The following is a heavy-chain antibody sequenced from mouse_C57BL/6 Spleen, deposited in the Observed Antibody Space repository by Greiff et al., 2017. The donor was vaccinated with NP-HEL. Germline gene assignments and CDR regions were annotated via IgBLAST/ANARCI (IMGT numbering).Heavy chain of an antibody. CDR2: IYPSDSET. J-gene: IGHJ3*01. V-gene: IGHV1-61*01. D-gene: IGHD2-3*01. Sequence: QVQLQQPGAELVRPGSSVKLSCKASGYTFTSYWMDWVKQRPGQGLEWIGNIYPSDSETHYNQKFTDKAPLTVDKSSSTAYMQLSSLTSEDSAVYYCARGGIYDWYYVADWGKGTMVTVSA. CDR1: GYTFTSYW. CDR3: ARGGIYDWYYVAD.